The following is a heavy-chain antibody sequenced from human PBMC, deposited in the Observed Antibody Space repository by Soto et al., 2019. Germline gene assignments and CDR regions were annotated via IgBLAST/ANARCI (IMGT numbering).Heavy chain of an antibody. CDR3: VRDHMWDFDI. CDR1: GFTFRDYA. V-gene: IGHV3-48*02. J-gene: IGHJ3*02. D-gene: IGHD1-26*01. CDR2: NSVGGGSI. Sequence: EVQLVESGGGLVQPGGSLRVSCIDSGFTFRDYAFNWVRQAPGKGLEWVSYNSVGGGSIFYADSVNGRFTISRDDARKSVYLQMNSLRHEVTAVYNCVRDHMWDFDIWGQGTVVTVSS.